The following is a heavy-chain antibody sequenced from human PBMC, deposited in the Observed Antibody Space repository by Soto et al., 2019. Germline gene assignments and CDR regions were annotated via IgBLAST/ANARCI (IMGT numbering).Heavy chain of an antibody. Sequence: SETLSLTCTVSGVSISGNYWTWIRQPPGKGLEWIGYIYYSGSTNYNPSLKSRVTISIDTSKNQFSLKLSSVTAADTAVYYCARESRSWYGSIWDYWGQGTLVTVSS. D-gene: IGHD6-13*01. CDR1: GVSISGNY. CDR3: ARESRSWYGSIWDY. V-gene: IGHV4-59*12. CDR2: IYYSGST. J-gene: IGHJ4*02.